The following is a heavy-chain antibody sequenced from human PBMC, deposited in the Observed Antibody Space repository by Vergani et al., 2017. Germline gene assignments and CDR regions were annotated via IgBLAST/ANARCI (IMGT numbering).Heavy chain of an antibody. J-gene: IGHJ5*02. Sequence: QITLTESGPTLVKPPQTLTLTCTFSGFSLSTSGGGVGWIRQPPGKDLEWLALIYWDDDKRYSPSLKSRLTLTKDSSQNQVVLTMTNMDPVDTARYYCAHRRWWYCPSNWFDPWGQGTLVTVSS. CDR2: IYWDDDK. V-gene: IGHV2-5*02. CDR3: AHRRWWYCPSNWFDP. D-gene: IGHD2-15*01. CDR1: GFSLSTSGGG.